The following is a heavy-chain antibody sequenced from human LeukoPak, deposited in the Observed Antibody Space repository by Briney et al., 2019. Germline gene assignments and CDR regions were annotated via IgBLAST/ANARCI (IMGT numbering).Heavy chain of an antibody. Sequence: GESLKISCKGPGYRFTAYWIGWVRQMPGKGLEWMGIIYPGDSDTRYNPSFQGHVTISVDNSISIVYLQWSGLKASVTAMYYCARESFASFDYWGQGTLVTVSS. V-gene: IGHV5-51*01. CDR3: ARESFASFDY. J-gene: IGHJ4*02. CDR1: GYRFTAYW. CDR2: IYPGDSDT.